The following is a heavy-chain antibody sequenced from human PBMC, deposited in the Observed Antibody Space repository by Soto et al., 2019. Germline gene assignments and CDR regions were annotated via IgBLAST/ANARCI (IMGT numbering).Heavy chain of an antibody. D-gene: IGHD5-18*01. CDR3: AKGGYTSYYDY. J-gene: IGHJ4*02. CDR1: GFSFRSYA. Sequence: GGSLRLSCAASGFSFRSYAMTWVRQAPGKGLEWVSTIRASGDSTFYADSVKGRITISGDNSKNTVYLQMNTLEAEDTAVYFCAKGGYTSYYDYWGQGILVTVSS. CDR2: IRASGDST. V-gene: IGHV3-23*01.